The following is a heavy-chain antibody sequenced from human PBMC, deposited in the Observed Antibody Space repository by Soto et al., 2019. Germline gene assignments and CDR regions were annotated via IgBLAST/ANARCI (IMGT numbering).Heavy chain of an antibody. V-gene: IGHV5-10-1*01. J-gene: IGHJ4*02. CDR3: ARQIYDSDTGPNFQYYFDS. Sequence: PGESLKISCKGSGYSFAGYWITWVRQKPGKGLEWMGRIDPSDSQTYYSPSFRGHVTISATKSITAVFLQWSSLRASDTAMYYCARQIYDSDTGPNFQYYFDSWGQGTPVTVSS. CDR1: GYSFAGYW. CDR2: IDPSDSQT. D-gene: IGHD3-22*01.